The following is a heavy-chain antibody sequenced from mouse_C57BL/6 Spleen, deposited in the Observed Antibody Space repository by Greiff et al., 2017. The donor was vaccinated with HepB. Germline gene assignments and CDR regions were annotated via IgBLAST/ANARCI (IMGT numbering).Heavy chain of an antibody. D-gene: IGHD2-4*01. J-gene: IGHJ3*01. CDR1: GYTFTNYW. CDR3: ARGCAYYDYDDGAWFAY. Sequence: QVQLQQSGAELVRPGTSVKMSCKASGYTFTNYWIGWAKQRPGHGLEWIGDIYPGGGYTNYNEKFKGKATLTADKSSSTAYMQFSSLTSEDSAIYYCARGCAYYDYDDGAWFAYWGQGTLVTVSA. V-gene: IGHV1-63*01. CDR2: IYPGGGYT.